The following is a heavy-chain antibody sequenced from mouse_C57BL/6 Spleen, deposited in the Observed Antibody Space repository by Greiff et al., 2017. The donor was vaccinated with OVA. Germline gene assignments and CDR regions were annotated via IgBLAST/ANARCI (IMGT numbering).Heavy chain of an antibody. Sequence: QVQLQQSGAELVRPGTSVKVSCKASGYTFTNYLIEWVKQRPGQGLEWIGVINPGSGGTTYNEKFKGKATQTADKSSSTAYMQLSSLTSEDSAVYFCARSLGLRSVYDYDPSYWYFDVWGTGTTVTVSS. V-gene: IGHV1-54*01. CDR3: ARSLGLRSVYDYDPSYWYFDV. D-gene: IGHD2-4*01. CDR2: INPGSGGT. CDR1: GYTFTNYL. J-gene: IGHJ1*03.